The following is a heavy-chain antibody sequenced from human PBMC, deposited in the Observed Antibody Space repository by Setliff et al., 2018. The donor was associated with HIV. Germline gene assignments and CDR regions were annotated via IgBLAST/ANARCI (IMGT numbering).Heavy chain of an antibody. V-gene: IGHV4-39*07. D-gene: IGHD1-26*01. CDR1: GGSVTDISYY. CDR3: VRDAGDSYLKGFWYFDL. J-gene: IGHJ2*01. Sequence: PSETLSLTCTVSGGSVTDISYYWAWIRQPPGKGLQWVGTIFYSGSTSYNPSLKSRVTISVDTSKNQFSLRLNSVTAADTAVYYCVRDAGDSYLKGFWYFDLWGRGTLVTVSS. CDR2: IFYSGST.